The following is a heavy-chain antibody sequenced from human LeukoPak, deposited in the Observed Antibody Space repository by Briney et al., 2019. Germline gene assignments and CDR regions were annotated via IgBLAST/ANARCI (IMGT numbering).Heavy chain of an antibody. V-gene: IGHV4-4*07. CDR1: GGSISSYY. CDR2: IYTSGST. Sequence: SETLSLTCTVSGGSISSYYWSWIRQPAGKGLEWIGRIYTSGSTNYNPSLKSRVTMSVDTSKNQFSLKLSSVTAADTAVYYCARDGRVAGTRGWFDPWGQGTLVTVSS. J-gene: IGHJ5*02. CDR3: ARDGRVAGTRGWFDP. D-gene: IGHD6-19*01.